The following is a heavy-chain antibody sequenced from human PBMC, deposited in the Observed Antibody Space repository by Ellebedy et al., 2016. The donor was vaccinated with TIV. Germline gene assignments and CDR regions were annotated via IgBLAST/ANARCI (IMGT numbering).Heavy chain of an antibody. CDR3: ARDRRSAKNARYSGYPNDGFDI. CDR2: INPNSGGT. D-gene: IGHD5-12*01. Sequence: AASVKVSCKASGYTFTGYYMHWARQAPGQGLEWMGWINPNSGGTNYAQKFQGRVTMTRDTSITTAYMELSRLTSDDTAVYYCARDRRSAKNARYSGYPNDGFDIWGQGTMVTVSS. V-gene: IGHV1-2*02. J-gene: IGHJ3*02. CDR1: GYTFTGYY.